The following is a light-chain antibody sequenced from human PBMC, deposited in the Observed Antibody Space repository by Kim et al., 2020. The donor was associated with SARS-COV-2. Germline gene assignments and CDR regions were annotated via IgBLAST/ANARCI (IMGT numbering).Light chain of an antibody. V-gene: IGKV3-20*01. CDR2: GAS. CDR3: QQYGSSFSWT. J-gene: IGKJ1*01. CDR1: QSVSSSY. Sequence: EIVLTQSPGTLSLSPGERATLSCRASQSVSSSYLAWYQQRPGQAPRLLIYGASSRATGIPDRFSGSGSATDFTLTISRLEPEDFAVYYCQQYGSSFSWTFGQGTKVDIK.